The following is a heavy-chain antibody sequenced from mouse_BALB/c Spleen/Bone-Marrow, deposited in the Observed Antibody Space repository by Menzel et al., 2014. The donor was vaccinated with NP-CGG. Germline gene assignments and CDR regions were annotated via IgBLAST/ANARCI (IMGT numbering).Heavy chain of an antibody. D-gene: IGHD2-1*01. V-gene: IGHV4-1*02. Sequence: EVMLVESGGGLVQPGGSLKLSCAASGFDSSRYWMSWVRQAPGKGLEWIGEINPDSSTINYTPSLKDKFIISRDNAKNTLYLQMSKVRSGDTALDYCARQGYYGKSDYWGQGTTLTVSS. J-gene: IGHJ2*01. CDR3: ARQGYYGKSDY. CDR2: INPDSSTI. CDR1: GFDSSRYW.